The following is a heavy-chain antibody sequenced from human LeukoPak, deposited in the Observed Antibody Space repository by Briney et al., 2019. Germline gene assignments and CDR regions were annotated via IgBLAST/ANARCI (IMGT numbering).Heavy chain of an antibody. CDR2: INSDGSST. V-gene: IGHV3-74*01. CDR1: GFTFRSYW. J-gene: IGHJ4*02. CDR3: ARGGGIIAAAVVD. D-gene: IGHD6-13*01. Sequence: GGSLRLSCAASGFTFRSYWMHWARQALGKGLVWVSRINSDGSSTNYADSVKGRFSISRDNAKNTLFLQMNSLRAEDTAVYYCARGGGIIAAAVVDWGQGTLVTVSS.